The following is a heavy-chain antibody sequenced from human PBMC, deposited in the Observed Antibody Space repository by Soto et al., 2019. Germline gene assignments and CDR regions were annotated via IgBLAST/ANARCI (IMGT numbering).Heavy chain of an antibody. V-gene: IGHV3-21*01. Sequence: RRLSCAASGFTFSSYSMNWVRQAPGKGLEWVSSISSSSSYIYYADSVKGRFTISRDNAKNSLYLQMNSLRAEDTAVYYCARGGDRYYYYYGMDVWGQGTTVTVSS. D-gene: IGHD3-16*01. J-gene: IGHJ6*02. CDR1: GFTFSSYS. CDR3: ARGGDRYYYYYGMDV. CDR2: ISSSSSYI.